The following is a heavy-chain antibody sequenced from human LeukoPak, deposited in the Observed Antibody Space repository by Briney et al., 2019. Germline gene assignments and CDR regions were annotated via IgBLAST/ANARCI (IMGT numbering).Heavy chain of an antibody. D-gene: IGHD6-13*01. CDR3: AKDSSSWYYYGMDV. Sequence: GGSLRLSCAASGFTFDDYAMHWVRQAPGKGLGWVSLISGDGGSTYYADSVKGRFTISRDTIKNSLYLHMNRLRAENTALYYCAKDSSSWYYYGMDVWGQGTTVTVSS. CDR2: ISGDGGST. J-gene: IGHJ6*02. CDR1: GFTFDDYA. V-gene: IGHV3-43*02.